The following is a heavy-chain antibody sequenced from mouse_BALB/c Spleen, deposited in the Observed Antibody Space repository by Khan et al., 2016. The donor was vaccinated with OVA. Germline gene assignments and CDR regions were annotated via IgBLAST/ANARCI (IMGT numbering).Heavy chain of an antibody. CDR1: GFTIKDYY. Sequence: VQLQQSGAELVRPGALVKLSCKASGFTIKDYYMNWVKQRPEQGLEWIGWIDPENGNTIYDPKFQGKASITADTSSNTAYLQLSSLTSEDTAVYYCAGRGYGNYWFDYWGQGTLVTVSA. D-gene: IGHD2-10*02. J-gene: IGHJ3*01. CDR3: AGRGYGNYWFDY. V-gene: IGHV14-1*02. CDR2: IDPENGNT.